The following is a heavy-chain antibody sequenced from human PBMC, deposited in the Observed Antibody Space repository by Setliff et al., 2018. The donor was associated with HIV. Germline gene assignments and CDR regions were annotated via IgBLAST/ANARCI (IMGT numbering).Heavy chain of an antibody. CDR3: ARSKTFYDFWGGYYTHGAFKI. CDR1: SGSITSRTYY. J-gene: IGHJ3*02. CDR2: IFYSGIT. V-gene: IGHV4-39*01. D-gene: IGHD3-3*01. Sequence: PSETLSLTCTVSSGSITSRTYYWGWIRQPPGKGLEWIGSIFYSGITCYNPSLKSRVSISVDTSKNQFSLNLTSVTAADTAVYYCARSKTFYDFWGGYYTHGAFKIWGLGTMVTVSS.